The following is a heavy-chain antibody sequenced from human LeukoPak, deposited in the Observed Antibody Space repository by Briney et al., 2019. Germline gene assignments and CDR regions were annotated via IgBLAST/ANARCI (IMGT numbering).Heavy chain of an antibody. CDR1: GFTFDDYA. CDR2: ISWNSGSI. D-gene: IGHD5-18*01. V-gene: IGHV3-9*01. Sequence: GGSLRLSCAASGFTFDDYAMHWVRHAPGKGLEWVSGISWNSGSIGYADSVKGRFTISRDNAKNSLYLQMNSLRAEDTALYYCAKDSRYSYGSDFDYWGQGTLVTVSS. CDR3: AKDSRYSYGSDFDY. J-gene: IGHJ4*02.